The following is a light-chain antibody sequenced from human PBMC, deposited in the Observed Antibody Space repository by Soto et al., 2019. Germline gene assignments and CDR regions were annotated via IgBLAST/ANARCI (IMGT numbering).Light chain of an antibody. V-gene: IGLV2-14*01. CDR2: EVS. CDR1: SSDVGGYNY. Sequence: QSALTQPASVSGSPGQSITISCTGTSSDVGGYNYVSWYQQHPGKVPKLMIYEVSNRPSGVSNRFSGSKSGNTASLTISGLQAEDEADYYCNSYTSSSTGVFGGGTKVTVL. J-gene: IGLJ3*02. CDR3: NSYTSSSTGV.